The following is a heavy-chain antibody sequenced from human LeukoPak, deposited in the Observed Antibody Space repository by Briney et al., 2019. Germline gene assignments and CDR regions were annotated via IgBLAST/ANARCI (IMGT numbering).Heavy chain of an antibody. V-gene: IGHV4-38-2*02. J-gene: IGHJ4*02. Sequence: SETLSLTCMDPLHSISEEYTWAVSRQPPGKGLGWIGLFYHGGSTHFNPSLSTRLTIFVDTTWCQFSLNFGTVTAANRGHGYFSRGLPGAQSGGFDSWGEGTLVTVS. CDR1: LHSISEEYT. D-gene: IGHD4/OR15-4a*01. CDR2: FYHGGST. CDR3: SRGLPGAQSGGFDS.